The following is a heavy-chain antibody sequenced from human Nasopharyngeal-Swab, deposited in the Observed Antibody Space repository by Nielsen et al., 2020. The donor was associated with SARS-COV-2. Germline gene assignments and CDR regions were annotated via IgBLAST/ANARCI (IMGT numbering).Heavy chain of an antibody. CDR2: ISSSGSTI. D-gene: IGHD1-26*01. V-gene: IGHV3-48*03. CDR1: GFTFSSYE. CDR3: ARGGGGGYGDYYYYSMDV. J-gene: IGHJ6*02. Sequence: GESLKISCAASGFTFSSYEMNWVRQAPGKGLEWVSYISSSGSTIYYADSVKGRFTISRDNAKNSLYQQMNSLRAEDTAVYYCARGGGGGYGDYYYYSMDVWGQGTTVTVSS.